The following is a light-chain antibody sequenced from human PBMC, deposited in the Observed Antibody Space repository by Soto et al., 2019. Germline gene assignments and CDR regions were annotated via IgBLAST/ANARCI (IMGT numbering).Light chain of an antibody. CDR2: GAS. CDR3: QQYNNWPPIT. Sequence: EILMTQSPATLSVSRWEIATLSCRASQSVSSNLAWYQQKPGQAPRLLIYGASTRATGIPARFSGSGSGAEFTLTISSLQSEDFAVYYCQQYNNWPPITFGQGTRLEIK. CDR1: QSVSSN. V-gene: IGKV3-15*01. J-gene: IGKJ5*01.